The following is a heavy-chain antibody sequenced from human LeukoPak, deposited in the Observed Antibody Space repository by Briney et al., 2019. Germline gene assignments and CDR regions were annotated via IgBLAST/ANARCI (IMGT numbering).Heavy chain of an antibody. Sequence: GGSLRLSCAASGFTFSSYAMHWVRQAPGKGLEWVAVISYDGSNKYYADSVKGRFTISRDNSKNTLYLQMNSLRAEDTAVYYCARGPWSGGSSYNFDYWGQGTLVTVSS. CDR3: ARGPWSGGSSYNFDY. CDR1: GFTFSSYA. CDR2: ISYDGSNK. V-gene: IGHV3-30-3*01. D-gene: IGHD2-15*01. J-gene: IGHJ4*02.